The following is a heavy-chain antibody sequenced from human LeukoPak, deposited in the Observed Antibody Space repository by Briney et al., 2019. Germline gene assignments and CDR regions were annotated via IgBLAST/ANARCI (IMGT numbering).Heavy chain of an antibody. CDR3: ARGPPISGNFWRGKNHPPDY. Sequence: PGGSLRLSCAASGFTFSSYAMHWVRQAPGKGLEWVAVISYDGSNKYYADSVKGRFTISRDNAKNSLYLQMNSLRAEDTAVYYCARGPPISGNFWRGKNHPPDYWGQGTLVTVSS. D-gene: IGHD3-3*01. J-gene: IGHJ4*02. V-gene: IGHV3-30*04. CDR1: GFTFSSYA. CDR2: ISYDGSNK.